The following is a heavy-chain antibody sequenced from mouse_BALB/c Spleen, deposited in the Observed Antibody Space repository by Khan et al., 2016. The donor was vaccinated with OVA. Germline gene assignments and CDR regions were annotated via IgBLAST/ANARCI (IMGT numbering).Heavy chain of an antibody. V-gene: IGHV1-7*01. CDR2: INPSTDYT. J-gene: IGHJ3*01. CDR1: DYTFTNYW. Sequence: QVQLQQSGAELAKPGASVKMSCKASDYTFTNYWMHWVKQRPGQGLEWIGYINPSTDYTEYNQKFKDKATLTADKSSSTAYMQLSSLTSEDSAVYYCVNHGSSSAWFTYWGQGTLVTVS. CDR3: VNHGSSSAWFTY. D-gene: IGHD1-1*01.